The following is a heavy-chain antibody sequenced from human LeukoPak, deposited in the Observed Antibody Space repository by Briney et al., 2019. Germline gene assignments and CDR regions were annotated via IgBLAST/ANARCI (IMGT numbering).Heavy chain of an antibody. J-gene: IGHJ6*03. V-gene: IGHV1-2*02. CDR2: IKPNSGGT. D-gene: IGHD2-2*01. CDR3: ARGCQYQLLIFLYYYMDV. Sequence: ASVKVSCKASGYTFTDYYMHWVRQAPGQGLEWMGWIKPNSGGTNYAQKFQGRVTMTRDTSITTAYMELSRLRSDDTAVYYCARGCQYQLLIFLYYYMDVWGKGTTVTISS. CDR1: GYTFTDYY.